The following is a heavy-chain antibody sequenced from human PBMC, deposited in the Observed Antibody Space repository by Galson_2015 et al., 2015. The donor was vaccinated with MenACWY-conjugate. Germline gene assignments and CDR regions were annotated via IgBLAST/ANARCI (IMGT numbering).Heavy chain of an antibody. J-gene: IGHJ2*01. D-gene: IGHD3-22*01. CDR1: GFTVSSNY. CDR2: IYSGGST. CDR3: ARERHSSLPRYYDSPGEYFDL. Sequence: SLRLSCAASGFTVSSNYMSWVRQAPGKGLEWVSVIYSGGSTYYADSVKGRFTISRDNSKNTLYLQMNSLRAEDTAVYYCARERHSSLPRYYDSPGEYFDLWGRGTLVTVSS. V-gene: IGHV3-53*01.